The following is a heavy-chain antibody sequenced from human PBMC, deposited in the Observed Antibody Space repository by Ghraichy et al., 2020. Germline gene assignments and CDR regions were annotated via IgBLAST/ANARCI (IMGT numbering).Heavy chain of an antibody. J-gene: IGHJ2*01. CDR1: GGSITSGAYY. CDR3: ARSPEGFPGPLDWYFDL. CDR2: ISYRGAT. Sequence: SETLSLTCTVSGGSITSGAYYWSWIRQHPGKGLEWLGYISYRGATFYNPSFKSRLSISIDTSKDRFSLNLISMTVADTAVYYCARSPEGFPGPLDWYFDLWGRGTLVTVSS. D-gene: IGHD1-14*01. V-gene: IGHV4-31*03.